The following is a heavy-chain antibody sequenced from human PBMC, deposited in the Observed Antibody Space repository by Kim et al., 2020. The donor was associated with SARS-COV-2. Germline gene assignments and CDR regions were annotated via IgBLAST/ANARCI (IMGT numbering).Heavy chain of an antibody. CDR2: IYHSGST. V-gene: IGHV4-30-2*01. CDR1: GGSISSGGYS. Sequence: SETLSLTCAVSGGSISSGGYSWSWIRQPPGKGLEWIGYIYHSGSTYYNPSLKSRVTISVDKSKNQFSLKLSSVTAADTAVYYCARGVDGLELDYWGRGTLVTVSS. J-gene: IGHJ4*02. CDR3: ARGVDGLELDY. D-gene: IGHD1-7*01.